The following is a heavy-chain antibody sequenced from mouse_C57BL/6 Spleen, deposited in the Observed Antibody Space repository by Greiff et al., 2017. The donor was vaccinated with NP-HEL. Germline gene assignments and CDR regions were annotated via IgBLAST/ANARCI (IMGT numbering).Heavy chain of an antibody. CDR3: VRPYYDYDFAY. V-gene: IGHV10-1*01. Sequence: EVQLVESGGGLVQPQGSLKLSCAASGFSFNTYAMHWVSPAPGKGLEWVARIRSKSNNYAKYYADSVKDRFTIARDDSESMLYLQMNNLKTEDTAMYYWVRPYYDYDFAYWGQGTLVTVAA. J-gene: IGHJ3*01. CDR2: IRSKSNNYAK. CDR1: GFSFNTYA. D-gene: IGHD2-4*01.